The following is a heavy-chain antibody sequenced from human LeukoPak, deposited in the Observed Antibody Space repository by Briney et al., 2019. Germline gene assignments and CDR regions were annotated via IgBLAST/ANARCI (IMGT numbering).Heavy chain of an antibody. D-gene: IGHD3-10*01. CDR2: IDTNTGNP. Sequence: GASVTVSCKASGYTFTTQAMNWVRQAPGQGLEYIGWIDTNTGNPTYAQGFTGRFVFSLDTSVNTAYLQISSLKTEDTGVYYCARRSMVQHMDVWGKATTVTVSS. CDR3: ARRSMVQHMDV. J-gene: IGHJ6*03. CDR1: GYTFTTQA. V-gene: IGHV7-4-1*02.